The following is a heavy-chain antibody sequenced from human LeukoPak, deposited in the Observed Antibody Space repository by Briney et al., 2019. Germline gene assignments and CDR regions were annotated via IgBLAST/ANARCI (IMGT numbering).Heavy chain of an antibody. CDR2: MSGSGSVI. CDR1: GLTFSDYY. V-gene: IGHV3-11*01. J-gene: IGHJ4*02. CDR3: ARGRPYFDY. Sequence: PGGSLRLSCAVSGLTFSDYYISWIRQAPGKGLEWISYMSGSGSVIYYAGSVKGRFTISRDNAKNSLFLQMDSLRAEDTAVYYCARGRPYFDYWGQGTLVTVS.